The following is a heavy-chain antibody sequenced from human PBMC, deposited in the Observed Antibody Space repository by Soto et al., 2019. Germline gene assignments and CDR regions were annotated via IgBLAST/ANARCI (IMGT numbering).Heavy chain of an antibody. CDR3: ARDLGIAAWDYYYYGMDV. Sequence: SETLSLTCAVSGGSFSSYYWSWIRQPPGEGLEWIGSIYYSGSTYYNPSLKSRVTISVDTSKNQFSLKLSSVTAADTAVYYCARDLGIAAWDYYYYGMDVWGQGTTVTVSS. J-gene: IGHJ6*02. V-gene: IGHV4-59*12. CDR1: GGSFSSYY. D-gene: IGHD6-13*01. CDR2: IYYSGST.